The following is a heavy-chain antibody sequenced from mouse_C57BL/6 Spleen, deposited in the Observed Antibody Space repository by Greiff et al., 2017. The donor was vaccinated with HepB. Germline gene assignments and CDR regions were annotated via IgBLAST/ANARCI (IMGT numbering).Heavy chain of an antibody. CDR1: GYTFTSYT. CDR2: INPSSGYT. J-gene: IGHJ4*01. CDR3: ASSDYYAMDY. V-gene: IGHV1-4*01. Sequence: VQLQQSGAELARPGASVKMSCKASGYTFTSYTMHWVKQRPGQGLEWIGYINPSSGYTKYNQKFKDKATLTADKSSSPAYMQLSSLTSEDSAVYYCASSDYYAMDYWGQGTSVTVSS.